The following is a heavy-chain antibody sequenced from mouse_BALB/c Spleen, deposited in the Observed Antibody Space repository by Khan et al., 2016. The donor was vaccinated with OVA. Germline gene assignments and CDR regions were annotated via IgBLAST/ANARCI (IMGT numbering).Heavy chain of an antibody. V-gene: IGHV1S81*02. CDR2: INPNNGDA. CDR1: GYTFNSYY. J-gene: IGHJ3*01. Sequence: QMQLEESGAELVKPGASVKLSCKASGYTFNSYYMYWVKQRPGQGLEWIGEINPNNGDANFNEKFKNKATLTVDKSSNTAFMQLSSLTSEDSAVDYCTRSGYGSFAYWGQGTLVTVSA. CDR3: TRSGYGSFAY. D-gene: IGHD2-2*01.